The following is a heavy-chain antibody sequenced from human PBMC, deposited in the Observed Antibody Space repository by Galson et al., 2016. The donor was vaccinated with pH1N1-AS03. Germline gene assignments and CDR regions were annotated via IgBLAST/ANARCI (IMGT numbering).Heavy chain of an antibody. J-gene: IGHJ3*02. CDR2: LSYDDTYK. CDR3: ARGLQKPSQLWLLAPFDI. Sequence: SLRLSCAASGFTLTNHPLHWVRQAPGKGLEWVAVLSYDDTYKYYAESVKGRFSISRDMSDNTLYLQMGSLRPEDTAIYFCARGLQKPSQLWLLAPFDIWGQGTMVSVSS. CDR1: GFTLTNHP. V-gene: IGHV3-30*14. D-gene: IGHD3/OR15-3a*01.